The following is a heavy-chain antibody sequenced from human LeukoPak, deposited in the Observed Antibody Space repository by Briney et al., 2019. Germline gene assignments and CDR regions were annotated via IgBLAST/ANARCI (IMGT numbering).Heavy chain of an antibody. J-gene: IGHJ6*03. V-gene: IGHV4-34*01. CDR1: GGSFSGYH. Sequence: SETLSLTCAVYGGSFSGYHWTWISQSPGKGLEWIGGINPSGSTYYNPSLKSRLTISVDTSKNQFSLKLRSVTAADTAVYYCARGRHDITMIVVVMTSVSYYLDVWGKGTTVTVS. CDR2: INPSGST. CDR3: ARGRHDITMIVVVMTSVSYYLDV. D-gene: IGHD3-22*01.